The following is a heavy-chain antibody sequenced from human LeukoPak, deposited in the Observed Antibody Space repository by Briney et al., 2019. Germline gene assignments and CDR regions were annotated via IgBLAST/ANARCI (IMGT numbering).Heavy chain of an antibody. D-gene: IGHD3-22*01. CDR1: GFTFSSYG. CDR3: ARDPYDSSGYYFQH. J-gene: IGHJ1*01. V-gene: IGHV3-33*01. Sequence: GRSLRLSCAASGFTFSSYGMPWVRQAPGKGLEWVAVIWYGGSNKYYADSVKGRFTISRDNYKNTLYLQMNSLRAEDTAVYYCARDPYDSSGYYFQHWGQGTLVTVSS. CDR2: IWYGGSNK.